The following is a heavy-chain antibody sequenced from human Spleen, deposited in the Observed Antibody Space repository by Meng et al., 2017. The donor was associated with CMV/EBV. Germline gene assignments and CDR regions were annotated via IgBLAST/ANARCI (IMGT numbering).Heavy chain of an antibody. CDR3: ARGIAGGSFDH. J-gene: IGHJ4*02. CDR1: NYSFATYV. V-gene: IGHV1-18*01. D-gene: IGHD1-26*01. Sequence: ASVKVSCKTSNYSFATYVISWVRQAPGQSLEWMGWVSGHGDNTNYAQKFRDRVTMTTDTSMTTASMELRSLRSDDTAVYYCARGIAGGSFDHWGKG. CDR2: VSGHGDNT.